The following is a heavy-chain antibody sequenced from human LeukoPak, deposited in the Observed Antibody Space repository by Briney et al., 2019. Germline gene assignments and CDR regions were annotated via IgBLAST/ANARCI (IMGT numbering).Heavy chain of an antibody. V-gene: IGHV1-2*06. CDR1: GYTFTGYY. J-gene: IGHJ3*02. Sequence: ASVKVSCKASGYTFTGYYMHWVRQAPGQGLEWMGRINPNSGGTNYAQKFQGRVTMTRDTSISTAYMELSRLRSDDTAVYYCARDRRYYYDSSGYWGRLDAFDIWGQGTMVTVSS. D-gene: IGHD3-22*01. CDR3: ARDRRYYYDSSGYWGRLDAFDI. CDR2: INPNSGGT.